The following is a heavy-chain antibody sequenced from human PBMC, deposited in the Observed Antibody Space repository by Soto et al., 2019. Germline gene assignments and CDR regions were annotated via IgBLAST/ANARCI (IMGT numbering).Heavy chain of an antibody. CDR1: GFTFSSYG. J-gene: IGHJ4*02. Sequence: GGSLRLSCAASGFTFSSYGMHWVRQAPGKGLEWVAVISYDGSNKYYADSVKGRFTISRDNSKNTLYLQMNSLRAEDTAVYYCAKGSYYDFRGQGPLVTVSS. V-gene: IGHV3-30*18. D-gene: IGHD3-3*01. CDR3: AKGSYYDF. CDR2: ISYDGSNK.